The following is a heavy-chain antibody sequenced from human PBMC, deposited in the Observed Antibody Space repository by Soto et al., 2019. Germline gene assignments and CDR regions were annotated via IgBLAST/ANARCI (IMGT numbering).Heavy chain of an antibody. Sequence: EVQLVQSGEEVKKPGESLRISCKDSGHSLTTYWISWVRQMPGKGLEWMGKIEPSASYTNYSPSFQGHVTISADKSIRTAYLQWSSLKASDTAMYYCARHGDNRDFGIDYGGQGTLLSVSS. CDR2: IEPSASYT. V-gene: IGHV5-10-1*01. J-gene: IGHJ4*02. CDR1: GHSLTTYW. D-gene: IGHD3-3*01. CDR3: ARHGDNRDFGIDY.